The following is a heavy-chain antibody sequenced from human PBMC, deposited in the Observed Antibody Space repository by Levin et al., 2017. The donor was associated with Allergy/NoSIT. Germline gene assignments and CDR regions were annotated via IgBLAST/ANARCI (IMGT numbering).Heavy chain of an antibody. Sequence: SVKVSCKAFGGTLSNNAISWVRQAPGQGLEWMGGIIPMFGKATYAQQFQGRVTITADKSTSTASLPLSGLRSEDTAVYFCAGDGDRKGSWPDDAFEFWGQGTVVAVSS. V-gene: IGHV1-69*06. D-gene: IGHD6-13*01. CDR3: AGDGDRKGSWPDDAFEF. CDR1: GGTLSNNA. J-gene: IGHJ3*01. CDR2: IIPMFGKA.